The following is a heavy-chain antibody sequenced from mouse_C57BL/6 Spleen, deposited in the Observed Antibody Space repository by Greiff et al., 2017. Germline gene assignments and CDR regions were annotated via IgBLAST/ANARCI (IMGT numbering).Heavy chain of an antibody. CDR2: IYPGSGNT. V-gene: IGHV1-76*01. J-gene: IGHJ3*01. Sequence: VQLQQSGAELVRPGASVKLSCKASGYTFTDYYINWVKQRPGQGLEWIARIYPGSGNTYYNEKFKGKATLTAEKSSSTAYMQLSSLTSEDSAVYFCARGRDYDLFAYWGQGTLVTVSA. CDR3: ARGRDYDLFAY. D-gene: IGHD2-4*01. CDR1: GYTFTDYY.